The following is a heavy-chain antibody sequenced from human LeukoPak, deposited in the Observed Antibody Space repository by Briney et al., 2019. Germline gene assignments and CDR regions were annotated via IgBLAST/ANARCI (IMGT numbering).Heavy chain of an antibody. CDR1: GFNFSPHT. Sequence: GGSLRLSCAASGFNFSPHTMNWVRQAPGKGLEWVSSISSTSISINYADSVRGRFSVSRDNARNSLYLQMNSLRVEDTAVYYCVRVGSLTGVDHKMDVWGKGTAVTVSS. CDR3: VRVGSLTGVDHKMDV. V-gene: IGHV3-21*01. J-gene: IGHJ6*04. CDR2: ISSTSISI. D-gene: IGHD1-14*01.